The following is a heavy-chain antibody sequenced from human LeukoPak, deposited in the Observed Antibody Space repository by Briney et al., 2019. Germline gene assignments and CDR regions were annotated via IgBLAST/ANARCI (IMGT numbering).Heavy chain of an antibody. J-gene: IGHJ4*02. CDR1: GFTFSNYA. D-gene: IGHD3-22*01. CDR3: AKASGSTGYYYFDS. CDR2: ISGSGNSA. Sequence: PGGSLRLSCAASGFTFSNYAMSWVRQPPGKGLEWVSAISGSGNSAYYADSVKGRFTISRDTSKNTLFLQIDSLRAEDTAVYYCAKASGSTGYYYFDSWGQGTLVTVSS. V-gene: IGHV3-23*01.